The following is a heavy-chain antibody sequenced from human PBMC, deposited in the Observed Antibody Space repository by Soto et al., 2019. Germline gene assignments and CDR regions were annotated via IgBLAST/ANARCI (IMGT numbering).Heavy chain of an antibody. CDR1: GFTFSTCV. CDR2: ITGSGTGT. J-gene: IGHJ4*02. Sequence: EVHLLESGGGLVHPGESLRLSCGASGFTFSTCVMTWVRQAPGTGLGWVSCITGSGTGTHYPDSVKGRFTSSRDNSKNTMYLQMNNLRVEDTGVYYCAKGLINGRWYAEDWGQGTLVTVSS. D-gene: IGHD6-13*01. V-gene: IGHV3-23*01. CDR3: AKGLINGRWYAED.